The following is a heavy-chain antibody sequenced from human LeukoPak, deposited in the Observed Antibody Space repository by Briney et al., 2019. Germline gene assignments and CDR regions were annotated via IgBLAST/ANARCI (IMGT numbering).Heavy chain of an antibody. J-gene: IGHJ4*02. Sequence: GGSLRLSCAASGFTFSSYAMSWVRQAPGKGLEWVALIWYDGSNKYYADSVKGRFTISRDNSKNTLYLQMNSLRAEDTAVYYCASQSSSWYIAYWGQGTLVTVSS. CDR3: ASQSSSWYIAY. V-gene: IGHV3-33*08. D-gene: IGHD6-13*01. CDR2: IWYDGSNK. CDR1: GFTFSSYA.